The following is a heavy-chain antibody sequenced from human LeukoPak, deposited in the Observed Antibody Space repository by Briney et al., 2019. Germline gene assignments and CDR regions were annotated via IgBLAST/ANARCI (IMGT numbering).Heavy chain of an antibody. D-gene: IGHD4-17*01. CDR2: IWFDGSKT. CDR1: GFSFSDSV. V-gene: IGHV3-33*08. CDR3: ARATPYDWHFGL. J-gene: IGHJ2*01. Sequence: GGSLRLSCVASGFSFSDSVIHWVRQAPGKGLEWVAAIWFDGSKTYYEDSVKGRFTISRDTSANTLYLQMNSLAAEDTAVYYCARATPYDWHFGLWGRGTLVIVSS.